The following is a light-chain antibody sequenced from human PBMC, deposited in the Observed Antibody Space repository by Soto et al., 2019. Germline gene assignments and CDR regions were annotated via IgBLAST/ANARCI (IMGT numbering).Light chain of an antibody. V-gene: IGKV3-20*01. J-gene: IGKJ2*01. CDR2: GAS. CDR3: QQYGSSQYT. CDR1: QSVSSSY. Sequence: EIVLTQSPGTLSLSPGERATLSCRASQSVSSSYLAWYQQKPGQAPRLLIYGASSSATGIPDSFSGSGSGTDFTLTISRLEPEDFAVYYCQQYGSSQYTFGQGTKLEIK.